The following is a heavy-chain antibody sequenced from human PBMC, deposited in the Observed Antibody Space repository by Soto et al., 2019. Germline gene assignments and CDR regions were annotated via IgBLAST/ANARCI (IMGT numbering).Heavy chain of an antibody. J-gene: IGHJ4*02. CDR1: GFTFSIYG. Sequence: QVQLVESGGGVVQPGRSLRLSCAASGFTFSIYGMHWVRQAPGKGLEWVAVISYDGSNQYYADSVKGRFTISRDNSKNXLYLQMNSLRVEDTAVYYCAKIGIPDYYDTSGYAYWGQGTLVTVSS. D-gene: IGHD3-22*01. CDR2: ISYDGSNQ. V-gene: IGHV3-30*18. CDR3: AKIGIPDYYDTSGYAY.